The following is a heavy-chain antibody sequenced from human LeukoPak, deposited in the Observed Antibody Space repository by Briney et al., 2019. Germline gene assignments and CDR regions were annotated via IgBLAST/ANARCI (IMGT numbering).Heavy chain of an antibody. CDR2: ISGSGGST. V-gene: IGHV3-23*01. J-gene: IGHJ6*03. CDR3: AKDREAGYYHMDV. D-gene: IGHD6-13*01. CDR1: GFTFSSYA. Sequence: PGGSLRLSCAASGFTFSSYAMSWVRQAPGKGLEWVSAISGSGGSTYYADSVKGRFTISRDNSKNTLYLQINSLRAEDTAVYYCAKDREAGYYHMDVWGKGTTVTVSS.